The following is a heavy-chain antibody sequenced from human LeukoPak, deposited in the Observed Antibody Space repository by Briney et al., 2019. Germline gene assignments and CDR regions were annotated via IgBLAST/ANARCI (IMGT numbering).Heavy chain of an antibody. V-gene: IGHV3-66*01. J-gene: IGHJ6*02. CDR2: IYSGGST. CDR3: ARSYSNHLFGMDV. Sequence: GGSLRLSCAASGFTFSSYDMTWVRQAPGKGLEWVSVIYSGGSTYYADSVKGRVAISRDNSKNTVFLQMSSVRAEDTAVYYCARSYSNHLFGMDVWGQGTTVTVTS. CDR1: GFTFSSYD. D-gene: IGHD4-11*01.